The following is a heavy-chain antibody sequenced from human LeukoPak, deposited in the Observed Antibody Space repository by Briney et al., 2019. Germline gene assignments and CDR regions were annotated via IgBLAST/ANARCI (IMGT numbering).Heavy chain of an antibody. J-gene: IGHJ4*02. CDR1: GFIFSNYA. D-gene: IGHD3-10*01. CDR3: AREGWELYGSGSQFDY. Sequence: PGGSLRLSCAASGFIFSNYAVTWVRQAPGKGLEWVSVISNRGGTIDYADSVKGRFTISRDNSKNTLYLQMNSLRAEDTAVYYCAREGWELYGSGSQFDYWGQGTLVTVSS. V-gene: IGHV3-23*01. CDR2: ISNRGGTI.